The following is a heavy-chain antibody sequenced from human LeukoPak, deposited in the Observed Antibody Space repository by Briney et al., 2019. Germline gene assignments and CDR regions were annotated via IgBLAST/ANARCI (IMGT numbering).Heavy chain of an antibody. V-gene: IGHV6-1*01. CDR3: ARGSSQIYYYDSSGYSHAFDY. D-gene: IGHD3-22*01. CDR1: GDSFSSNSAA. Sequence: SQTLSLICAISGDSFSSNSAAWHWIRQSPSRGLEWLGRTYYRSKWYNDYAVSVKSRITINPDTSKNQFSLQLNSVTPEDTAVYYCARGSSQIYYYDSSGYSHAFDYWGQGTLVTVSS. J-gene: IGHJ4*02. CDR2: TYYRSKWYN.